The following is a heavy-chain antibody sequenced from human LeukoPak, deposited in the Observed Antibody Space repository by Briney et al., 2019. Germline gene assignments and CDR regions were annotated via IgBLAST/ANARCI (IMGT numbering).Heavy chain of an antibody. J-gene: IGHJ5*02. CDR3: ARARSYSSSWANWFDP. Sequence: GGSLRLSCAASGFIVGSNYITWVRQAPGKGLEWVSVIYSGGSTYYADSVKGRFTISRDNSKNTLYLQMNSLRAEDTAVYYCARARSYSSSWANWFDPWGQGTLVTVSS. V-gene: IGHV3-66*01. CDR2: IYSGGST. CDR1: GFIVGSNY. D-gene: IGHD6-13*01.